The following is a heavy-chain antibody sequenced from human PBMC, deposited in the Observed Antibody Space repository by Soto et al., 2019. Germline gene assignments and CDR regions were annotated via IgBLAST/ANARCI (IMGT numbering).Heavy chain of an antibody. CDR1: GFTFSSYS. J-gene: IGHJ2*01. Sequence: GGSLRLSCTASGFTFSSYSMNWVRQAPGKGLEWVSYISSGSYNIYYADSVKGRFTISRDNAKDSLYLQMSSLRDDDTAVYYCARGPSAAAPLSDWYFDLWGRGTLVTVSS. CDR3: ARGPSAAAPLSDWYFDL. D-gene: IGHD2-2*01. V-gene: IGHV3-48*02. CDR2: ISSGSYNI.